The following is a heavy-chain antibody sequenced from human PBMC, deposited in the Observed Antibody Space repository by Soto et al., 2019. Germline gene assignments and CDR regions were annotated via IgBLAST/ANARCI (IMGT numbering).Heavy chain of an antibody. D-gene: IGHD3-22*01. CDR1: GDSISRGNFY. J-gene: IGHJ4*02. V-gene: IGHV4-30-4*01. CDR3: ARNSPTVSDSSGYYDLSY. CDR2: IYYNGIT. Sequence: PSETLSLTCTVSGDSISRGNFYWSWIRHSPGRGLEWIGSIYYNGITYYNPSLKSRVAMSVDTSKIQFSLRLSSVTAADTAVYYCARNSPTVSDSSGYYDLSYWGQGTLVTVSS.